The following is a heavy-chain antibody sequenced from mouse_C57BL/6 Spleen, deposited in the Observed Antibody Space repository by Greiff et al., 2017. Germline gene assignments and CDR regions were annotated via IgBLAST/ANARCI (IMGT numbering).Heavy chain of an antibody. CDR2: INYDGSST. V-gene: IGHV5-16*01. D-gene: IGHD1-1*01. CDR1: GFTFSDYY. J-gene: IGHJ2*01. Sequence: EVKVVESEGGLVQPGSSMKLSCTASGFTFSDYYMAWVRQVPEKGLEWVANINYDGSSTYYLDSLKSRFIISRDNAKNILYLQMSSLKSEDTATYYCARGVYYYGSSLDYWGQGTTLTVSS. CDR3: ARGVYYYGSSLDY.